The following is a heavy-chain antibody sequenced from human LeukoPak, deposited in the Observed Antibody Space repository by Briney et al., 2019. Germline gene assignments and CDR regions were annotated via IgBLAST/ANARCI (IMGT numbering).Heavy chain of an antibody. D-gene: IGHD6-19*01. Sequence: KPGASVKVSCKASGYTFTSYAMHWVRQAPGQRLEWMGWINAGNSNTKYSQKFQGRVTITRDTSASTAYMELSSLRSEDTAVYYCARARQWLAYFDYWGQGTLVTVSS. J-gene: IGHJ4*02. CDR3: ARARQWLAYFDY. CDR2: INAGNSNT. V-gene: IGHV1-3*01. CDR1: GYTFTSYA.